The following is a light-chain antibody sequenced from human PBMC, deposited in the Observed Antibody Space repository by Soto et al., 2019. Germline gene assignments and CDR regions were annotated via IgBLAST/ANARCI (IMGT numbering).Light chain of an antibody. CDR1: QGVSRK. CDR2: GAS. J-gene: IGKJ4*01. V-gene: IGKV3-15*01. Sequence: DIVMTQSPATLSVAPGERVTFSCRASQGVSRKLAWYQHKPGQAPRLLISGASTGATGIPARFSGSGSGTEFTLTXSSLXSXDXXXXXXXQYHTWPITFGGGTKVEIK. CDR3: XQYHTWPIT.